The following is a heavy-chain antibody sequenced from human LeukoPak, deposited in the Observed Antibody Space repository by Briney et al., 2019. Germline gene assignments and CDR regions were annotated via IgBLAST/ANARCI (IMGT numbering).Heavy chain of an antibody. Sequence: GGSLRLSCAASGFTFSSYAMSWVRQAPGKGLEWVSAISGSGGSTYYADSVKGRFTFSRDNSKNTLYLQMNSLRAEDTAVYYCAKDLGYSYGSPDYWGQGTLVTVSS. CDR2: ISGSGGST. CDR3: AKDLGYSYGSPDY. V-gene: IGHV3-23*01. D-gene: IGHD5-18*01. CDR1: GFTFSSYA. J-gene: IGHJ4*02.